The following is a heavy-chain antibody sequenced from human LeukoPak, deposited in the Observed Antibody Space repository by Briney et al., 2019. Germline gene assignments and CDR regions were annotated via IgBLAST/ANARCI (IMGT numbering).Heavy chain of an antibody. CDR2: IYTSGST. CDR3: ARELSVHLRYNSGSYFDY. CDR1: GGSISSYY. Sequence: SETLSLTCTVSGGSISSYYWSCIRQPAGKGLEWIGHIYTSGSTNYNPSLKSRVTMSVDTSKNQFSLKLSSVTAEDTAVYYCARELSVHLRYNSGSYFDYWGQGALVTVSS. V-gene: IGHV4-4*07. J-gene: IGHJ4*02. D-gene: IGHD6-25*01.